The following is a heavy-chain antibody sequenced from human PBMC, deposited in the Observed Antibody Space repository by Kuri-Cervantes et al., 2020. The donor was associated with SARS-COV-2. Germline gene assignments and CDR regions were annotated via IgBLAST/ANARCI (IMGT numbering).Heavy chain of an antibody. CDR3: AKDGSITIFGVIPPDDAFDT. V-gene: IGHV3-23*01. J-gene: IGHJ3*02. Sequence: GESLKISCAASGFSFSSYAMSWVCQAPGKGLELVSAISGSGGSKYYADSVKGRFTISRDNSKNTLYLQMNSLIAEDTAVYYCAKDGSITIFGVIPPDDAFDTWGQGTMVTVSS. CDR2: ISGSGGSK. CDR1: GFSFSSYA. D-gene: IGHD3-3*01.